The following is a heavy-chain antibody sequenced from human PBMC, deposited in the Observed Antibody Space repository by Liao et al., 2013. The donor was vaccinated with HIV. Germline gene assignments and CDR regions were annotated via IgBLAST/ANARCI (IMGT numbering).Heavy chain of an antibody. V-gene: IGHV4-61*02. D-gene: IGHD1-26*01. CDR3: ARVQWXPAPNWYSDL. CDR2: IYTGMSTTGTT. CDR1: GDLIRRDNYY. Sequence: QVQLQQWGPGLVKPSQTLSLTCTVSGDLIRRDNYYWTWIRQPAGKGLEWIGHIYTGMSTTGTTNYNPSLKSRVSISADTSSNHVSLKLTSVTAADTAVYYCARVQWXPAPNWYSDLWAVAPWSLSPQ. J-gene: IGHJ2*01.